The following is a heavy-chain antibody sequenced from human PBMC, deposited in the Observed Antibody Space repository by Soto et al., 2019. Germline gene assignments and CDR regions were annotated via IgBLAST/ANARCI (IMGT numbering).Heavy chain of an antibody. CDR1: GFTFSSYS. D-gene: IGHD3-22*01. Sequence: GGSLRLSCAASGFTFSSYSMNWVRQAPGKGLEWVSSISSSSSYIYYADSVKGRFTISRDNAKNSLYLQMNSLRAEDTAVYYCARDDPQYYYDSSGYYSYWGPGTLVTVSS. V-gene: IGHV3-21*01. CDR2: ISSSSSYI. CDR3: ARDDPQYYYDSSGYYSY. J-gene: IGHJ4*02.